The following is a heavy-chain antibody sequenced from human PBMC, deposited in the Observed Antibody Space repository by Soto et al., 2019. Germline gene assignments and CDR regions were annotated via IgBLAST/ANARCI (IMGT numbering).Heavy chain of an antibody. J-gene: IGHJ4*02. D-gene: IGHD6-6*01. CDR1: GGSISSYY. CDR3: ARHRPYPPPFYFAY. V-gene: IGHV4-59*08. CDR2: IYYTGST. Sequence: QVRLQESGPGLVKPSETLSLTCTVSGGSISSYYWSWIRQPPGKGLEWIGYIYYTGSTNYNPSLKSRVTIAVDTSKKQFSLKLSSVTAADTAVYYCARHRPYPPPFYFAYWGQGTQVTVSS.